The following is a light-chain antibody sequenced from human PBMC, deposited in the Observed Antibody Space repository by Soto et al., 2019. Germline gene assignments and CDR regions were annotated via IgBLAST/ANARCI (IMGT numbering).Light chain of an antibody. CDR2: KAS. CDR3: QQYYSYSYT. J-gene: IGKJ2*01. V-gene: IGKV1-5*03. CDR1: QSISTW. Sequence: DIPITQSPSTLYASVGDRVTITCRSSQSISTWLAWYQQKPGKAPNLLISKASSLESGVTSRFSGSGSGTEYTLTFSSLQPDDFAAYYCQQYYSYSYTLGQGPKLELK.